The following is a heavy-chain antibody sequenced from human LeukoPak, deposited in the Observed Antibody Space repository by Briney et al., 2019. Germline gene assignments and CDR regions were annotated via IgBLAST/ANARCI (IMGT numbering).Heavy chain of an antibody. CDR1: GGSISSYY. J-gene: IGHJ6*03. CDR2: IYYSGST. CDR3: ARARTVGYSSSWFYYYYMDV. V-gene: IGHV4-59*01. Sequence: SETLSLTCTVSGGSISSYYWSWIRQPPGKGLEWIGYIYYSGSTNYNPSLKSRVTISVDTSKNQFSLKLSSVTAADTAVYYCARARTVGYSSSWFYYYYMDVWGKGTTVTVSS. D-gene: IGHD6-13*01.